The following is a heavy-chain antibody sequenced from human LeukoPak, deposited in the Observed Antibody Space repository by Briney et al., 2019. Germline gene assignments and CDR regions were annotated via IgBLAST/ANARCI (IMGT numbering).Heavy chain of an antibody. D-gene: IGHD6-13*01. J-gene: IGHJ6*02. CDR3: AKVVIAAAYYYGMDV. V-gene: IGHV3-53*05. CDR2: LYSGYST. Sequence: GGSLRLSCAASGFTVSSNYMNWVRQAPGKGLEWISVLYSGYSTYYADSVKGRFTISRDNAKNSLYLQMNSLRAEDTALYYRAKVVIAAAYYYGMDVWGQGTTVTVSS. CDR1: GFTVSSNY.